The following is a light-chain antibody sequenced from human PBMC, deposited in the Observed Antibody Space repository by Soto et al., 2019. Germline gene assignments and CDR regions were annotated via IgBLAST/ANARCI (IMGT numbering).Light chain of an antibody. CDR1: SSDIGSYSL. V-gene: IGLV2-23*02. J-gene: IGLJ1*01. Sequence: QSVLTQPASVSGSPGQSITISCTGTSSDIGSYSLVSWYQQHPGTAPKLMIYEVSKRPSGVSTRFSGSKSGNTASLTISGLHTDDEGDYHCCSYAGHNSHVFGLGTKLTVL. CDR3: CSYAGHNSHV. CDR2: EVS.